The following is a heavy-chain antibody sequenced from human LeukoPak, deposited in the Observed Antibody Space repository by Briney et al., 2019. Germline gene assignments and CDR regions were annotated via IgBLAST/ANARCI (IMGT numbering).Heavy chain of an antibody. J-gene: IGHJ6*03. Sequence: SETLSLTCTVSGGSISSYYWSWIRQPPGKGLEWIGYIYYSGSTNYNPSLKSRVIISVDTSKNQFSLKLSSVTAADTAVYYCALGSVPATYYYYYMDVWGKGTTVTVSS. V-gene: IGHV4-59*01. D-gene: IGHD2-2*01. CDR1: GGSISSYY. CDR2: IYYSGST. CDR3: ALGSVPATYYYYYMDV.